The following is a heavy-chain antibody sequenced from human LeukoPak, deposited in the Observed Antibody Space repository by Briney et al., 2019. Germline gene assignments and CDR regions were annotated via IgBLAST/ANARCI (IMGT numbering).Heavy chain of an antibody. D-gene: IGHD6-13*01. CDR1: EFTFSSYS. CDR3: ARPYSSSSNNWFDP. V-gene: IGHV3-21*01. Sequence: GGSLRLSCAASEFTFSSYSMNWVRQAPGEGLEWVSSISKNSGYIYYADSVKGRFTISRDNAKNSLYLQMNSLRAEDTAVYYCARPYSSSSNNWFDPRGQGTLVTVSS. J-gene: IGHJ5*02. CDR2: ISKNSGYI.